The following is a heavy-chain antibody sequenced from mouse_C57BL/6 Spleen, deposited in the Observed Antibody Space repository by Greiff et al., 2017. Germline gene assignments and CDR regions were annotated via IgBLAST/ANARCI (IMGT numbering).Heavy chain of an antibody. Sequence: EVQLQQSGPELVKPGASVKISCKASGYTFTDYYMNWVKQSHGKSLEWIGDINPNNGGTSYNQKFKGKATLTVDKSSSTAYMELRSLTSEDSAVYYCASRYYGAMDYWGQGTSVTVSS. CDR3: ASRYYGAMDY. J-gene: IGHJ4*01. V-gene: IGHV1-26*01. CDR2: INPNNGGT. CDR1: GYTFTDYY. D-gene: IGHD1-1*01.